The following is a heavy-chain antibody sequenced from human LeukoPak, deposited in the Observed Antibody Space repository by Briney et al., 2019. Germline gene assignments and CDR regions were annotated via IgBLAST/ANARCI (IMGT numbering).Heavy chain of an antibody. Sequence: PGGSLRLSCAASGFTFSSYSMNWVRQAPGKGLEWVSSISSSSSYIYYADSVKGRFTISRDNAKNSLYLQMNSLRPEDTAVYYCARGLFGVAPRAYWRQGTLVTVSS. V-gene: IGHV3-21*01. CDR1: GFTFSSYS. CDR2: ISSSSSYI. J-gene: IGHJ4*02. CDR3: ARGLFGVAPRAY. D-gene: IGHD3-3*01.